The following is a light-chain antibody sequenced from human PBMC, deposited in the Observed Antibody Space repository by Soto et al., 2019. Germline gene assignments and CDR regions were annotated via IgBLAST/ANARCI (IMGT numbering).Light chain of an antibody. J-gene: IGKJ4*01. CDR3: QQRSNS. Sequence: EIVLTQSPATLSLSPGERATLSCRASQSVSSYLAWYQQKPGQAPRLLIYDASNRATGIPARFSGIGSGTDFTLTISSLEPEDFAVYYCQQRSNSFGGGTKVEIK. V-gene: IGKV3-11*01. CDR2: DAS. CDR1: QSVSSY.